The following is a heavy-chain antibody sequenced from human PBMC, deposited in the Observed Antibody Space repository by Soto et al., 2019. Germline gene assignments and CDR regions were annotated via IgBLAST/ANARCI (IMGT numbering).Heavy chain of an antibody. D-gene: IGHD4-4*01. J-gene: IGHJ5*02. CDR2: IKPDESEK. Sequence: EVQLVESGGGLVQPGGSLRLSCTASGFTFSDSWMTWGLQAPGKGLEWVARIKPDESEKKYADSVKSRFSISRDNANNSMYLQMDSLRGEDTAVYYCVRGGSNYASWGQGTLVTVSS. CDR3: VRGGSNYAS. CDR1: GFTFSDSW. V-gene: IGHV3-7*01.